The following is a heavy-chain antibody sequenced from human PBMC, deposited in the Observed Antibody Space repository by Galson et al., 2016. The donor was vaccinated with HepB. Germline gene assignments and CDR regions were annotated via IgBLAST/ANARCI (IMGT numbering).Heavy chain of an antibody. CDR2: ISGLGSNT. Sequence: SLRLSCAASGFTFSDYAMGWVRQAPGRGLEWVSGISGLGSNTYYADSVKGRVTISRDNSKNMLYLQMSSLRAEDTAVYYCGKYEFDYWGQGTLVTVSS. J-gene: IGHJ4*02. CDR1: GFTFSDYA. V-gene: IGHV3-23*01. D-gene: IGHD3-3*01. CDR3: GKYEFDY.